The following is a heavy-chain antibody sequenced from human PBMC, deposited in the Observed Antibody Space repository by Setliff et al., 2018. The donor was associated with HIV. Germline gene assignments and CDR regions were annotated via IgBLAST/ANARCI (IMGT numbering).Heavy chain of an antibody. V-gene: IGHV1-2*02. J-gene: IGHJ4*02. CDR1: GYTFSDHY. D-gene: IGHD2-2*01. Sequence: GASVKVSCKASGYTFSDHYIHWVRQAPGQGLEWMGWINPSSGGTKFAQKFQGRVTMTRDTSINTAYMEMSRLRSDDTAVYYCARVPSRYCSSTTCPFFFDQWGQGTLVTVSS. CDR2: INPSSGGT. CDR3: ARVPSRYCSSTTCPFFFDQ.